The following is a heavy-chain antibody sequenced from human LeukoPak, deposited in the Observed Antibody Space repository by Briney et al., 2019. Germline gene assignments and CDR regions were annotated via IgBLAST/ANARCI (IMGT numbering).Heavy chain of an antibody. Sequence: SETLSLTCTVSGASMSNHFWSWIRQPPGKGLEWIGYIYGSDTTNYNPSLKSRVTMSVDTSENQFSLKLSSVTAADTALYYCASHPGGSTWYGVFDYWSRGTLVTVSS. D-gene: IGHD6-13*01. J-gene: IGHJ4*02. V-gene: IGHV4-59*11. CDR3: ASHPGGSTWYGVFDY. CDR1: GASMSNHF. CDR2: IYGSDTT.